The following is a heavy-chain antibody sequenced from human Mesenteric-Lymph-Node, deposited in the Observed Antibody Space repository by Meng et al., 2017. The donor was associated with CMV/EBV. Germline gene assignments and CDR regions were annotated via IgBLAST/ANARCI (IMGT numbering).Heavy chain of an antibody. CDR2: IRSKAYGGTT. Sequence: GGSLRLSCTASGFTFGDYAMSWVRQAPGKGLEWVGFIRSKAYGGTTEYAASVKGRFTISRDDSKSIAYLQMNSLRAEDTAVYYCARNHHYYGSGSYLGYYYGMDVWGQGTTVTVSS. CDR1: GFTFGDYA. CDR3: ARNHHYYGSGSYLGYYYGMDV. V-gene: IGHV3-49*04. J-gene: IGHJ6*02. D-gene: IGHD3-10*01.